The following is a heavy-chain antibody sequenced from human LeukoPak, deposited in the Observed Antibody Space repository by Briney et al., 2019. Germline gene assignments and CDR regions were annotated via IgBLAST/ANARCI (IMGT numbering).Heavy chain of an antibody. V-gene: IGHV4-59*01. CDR1: GGSISNYY. CDR3: ARVEEGYGSGRRENYYYYYMDV. Sequence: PSETLSLTCTVSGGSISNYYWNWIRQPPGKGLEWIGYIYYSGTTNYNPSLKSRVSMSVDTSKNQFSLKLSSVTAADTAVYYCARVEEGYGSGRRENYYYYYMDVWGKGTTVTISS. D-gene: IGHD3-10*01. J-gene: IGHJ6*03. CDR2: IYYSGTT.